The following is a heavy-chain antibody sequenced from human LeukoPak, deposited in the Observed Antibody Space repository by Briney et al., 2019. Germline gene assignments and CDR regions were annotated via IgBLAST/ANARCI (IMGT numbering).Heavy chain of an antibody. CDR3: ARVDDSNDAFDI. D-gene: IGHD2-15*01. V-gene: IGHV1-46*01. CDR1: GYTFTSYY. CDR2: INPSGGST. Sequence: ASVKVSCKASGYTFTSYYMHWLRQAPGQGLEWMGIINPSGGSTSYAQKFQGRVTMTRDMSTSTVYMELSSLRSEDTAVYYCARVDDSNDAFDIWGQGTMVTVSS. J-gene: IGHJ3*02.